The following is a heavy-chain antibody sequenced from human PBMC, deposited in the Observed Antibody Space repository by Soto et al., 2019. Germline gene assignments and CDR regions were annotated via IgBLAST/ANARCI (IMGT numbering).Heavy chain of an antibody. D-gene: IGHD2-15*01. CDR2: IYYSGST. CDR1: GGSISSYY. V-gene: IGHV4-59*01. CDR3: ARDVGRFDY. Sequence: PSETLSLTCTVSGGSISSYYWSRIRQPPGKGLEWIGYIYYSGSTNYNPSLKSRVTISVDTSKNQFSLKLSSVTAADTAVYYCARDVGRFDYWGQGTLVTVSS. J-gene: IGHJ4*02.